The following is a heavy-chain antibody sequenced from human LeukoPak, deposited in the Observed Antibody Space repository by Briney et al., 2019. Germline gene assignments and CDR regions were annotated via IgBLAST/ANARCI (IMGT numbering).Heavy chain of an antibody. CDR3: ASSGYSSGWHDY. J-gene: IGHJ4*02. CDR1: GYSISSGYY. D-gene: IGHD6-19*01. V-gene: IGHV4-38-2*02. Sequence: PSETLSLTCTVSGYSISSGYYWGWIRQPPGKGLEWIGSIYHSGSTYYNPSLKSRATISVDTSKNQFSLKLSSVTAADTAVYYCASSGYSSGWHDYWGQGTLVTVSS. CDR2: IYHSGST.